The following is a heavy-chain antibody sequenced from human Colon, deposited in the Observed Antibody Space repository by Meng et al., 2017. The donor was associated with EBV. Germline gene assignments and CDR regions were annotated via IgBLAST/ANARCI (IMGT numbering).Heavy chain of an antibody. CDR1: AGSISSGVYY. CDR2: IYYSGST. D-gene: IGHD3-22*01. Sequence: LLQESCPGPVKHSQTLSLTCAVFAGSISSGVYYWGSIRQPPGKGLEGIGYIYYSGSTYYIPSLKSRVTISVDTAKNQFSLKLSSVTAADTAVYYCARSAMISAWFDPWGQGTLVTVSS. J-gene: IGHJ5*02. V-gene: IGHV4-30-4*01. CDR3: ARSAMISAWFDP.